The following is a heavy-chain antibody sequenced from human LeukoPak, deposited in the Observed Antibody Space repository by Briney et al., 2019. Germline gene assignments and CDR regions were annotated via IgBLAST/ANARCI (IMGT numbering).Heavy chain of an antibody. CDR3: VKALRLVTTHYDY. V-gene: IGHV3-64D*09. CDR2: ITSNGGST. Sequence: GGSLRLSCSASGFTFSSSGMHWVRQAPGKGLEYVSAITSNGGSTYYADSVKGRFTISRDNSKNTLYLQTSSLRPDDTALYYCVKALRLVTTHYDYWGQGTLVTVSS. D-gene: IGHD4-17*01. J-gene: IGHJ4*02. CDR1: GFTFSSSG.